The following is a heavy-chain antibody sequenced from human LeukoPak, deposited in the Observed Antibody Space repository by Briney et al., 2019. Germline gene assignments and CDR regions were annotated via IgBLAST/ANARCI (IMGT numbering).Heavy chain of an antibody. CDR2: IYTSGST. CDR1: GGSISSGSYY. J-gene: IGHJ5*02. D-gene: IGHD5-12*01. CDR3: ARGSPWGYVGWFDP. Sequence: PSQTLSLTCTVSGGSISSGSYYWSWIRQPAGKGLEWIGRIYTSGSTNYNPSLKSRVTISVDTSKNQFSLKLSSVTAADTAVYYCARGSPWGYVGWFDPWGQGTLVTVSS. V-gene: IGHV4-61*02.